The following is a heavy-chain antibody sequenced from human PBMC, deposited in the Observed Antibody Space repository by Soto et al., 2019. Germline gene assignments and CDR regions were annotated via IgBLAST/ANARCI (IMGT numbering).Heavy chain of an antibody. CDR2: ISSSSNYI. V-gene: IGHV3-21*01. J-gene: IGHJ6*02. Sequence: EVQLVESWGGLVKPGRSLRLSCAASGFTFSNYGLNWVRQAPGKGLEWVSSISSSSNYIHYAESVKGRFTISRDNAKNSLYLQMNSLRAEDTAVYYCARDQSSSYYYYYGMDVWGQGTTVTVSS. D-gene: IGHD2-2*01. CDR3: ARDQSSSYYYYYGMDV. CDR1: GFTFSNYG.